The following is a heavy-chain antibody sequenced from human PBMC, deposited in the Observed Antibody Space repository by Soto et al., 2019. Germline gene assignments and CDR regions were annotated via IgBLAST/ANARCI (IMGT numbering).Heavy chain of an antibody. CDR1: GFTFDDYT. CDR3: AKDIKYYDSSGRYYYYGMDV. J-gene: IGHJ6*02. Sequence: EVQLVESGGVVVQPGGSLRLSCAASGFTFDDYTMHWVRQAPGKGLEWVSLISWDGGSTYYADSVKGRFTISRDNSKKSLYLQMNSLRTEDTALYYCAKDIKYYDSSGRYYYYGMDVWGQGTTVTVSS. V-gene: IGHV3-43*01. CDR2: ISWDGGST. D-gene: IGHD3-22*01.